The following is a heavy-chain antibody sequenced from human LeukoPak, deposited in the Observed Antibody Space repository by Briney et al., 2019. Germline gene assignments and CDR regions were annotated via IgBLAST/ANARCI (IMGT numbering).Heavy chain of an antibody. CDR2: IYYSGST. CDR3: ARVGGIAAFDY. V-gene: IGHV4-59*01. CDR1: GGSISSYY. D-gene: IGHD6-13*01. Sequence: PSETLSLTCTVSGGSISSYYWSWLRQPPGKGLEWIGYIYYSGSTNYNPSLTSRGPILVETSNNQFSLKLTSVTAADTAVYYCARVGGIAAFDYWGQGTLVTVSS. J-gene: IGHJ4*02.